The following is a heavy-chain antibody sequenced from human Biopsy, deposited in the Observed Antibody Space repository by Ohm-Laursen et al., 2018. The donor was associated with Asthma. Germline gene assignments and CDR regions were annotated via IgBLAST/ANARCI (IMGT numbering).Heavy chain of an antibody. CDR1: GYTSNSAG. CDR2: ISVYNGNT. J-gene: IGHJ6*02. Sequence: SVKVSCKTSGYTSNSAGITWVRQAPGQGLEWMGWISVYNGNTKVAQKLQDRVTMITDTSTSTAYMGLRSLRSDDTAVYFCARAVDYSHYYGIDVWGQGTTVTVS. D-gene: IGHD3-10*01. CDR3: ARAVDYSHYYGIDV. V-gene: IGHV1-18*01.